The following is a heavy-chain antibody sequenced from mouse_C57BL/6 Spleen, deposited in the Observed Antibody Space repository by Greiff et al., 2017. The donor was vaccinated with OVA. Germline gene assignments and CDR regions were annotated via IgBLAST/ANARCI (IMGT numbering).Heavy chain of an antibody. Sequence: VQLQQSGAELVRPGASVTLSCKASGYTFTDYEMHWVKQTPVHGLEWIGAIDPETGGTAYNQKFKGKAILTAGKSSSTAYMELRSLTSEDSAVYYCTRQGFDYWGQGTTLTVSS. CDR2: IDPETGGT. CDR1: GYTFTDYE. CDR3: TRQGFDY. V-gene: IGHV1-15*01. J-gene: IGHJ2*01.